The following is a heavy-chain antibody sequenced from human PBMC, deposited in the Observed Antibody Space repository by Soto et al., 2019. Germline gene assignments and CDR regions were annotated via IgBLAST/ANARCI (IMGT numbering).Heavy chain of an antibody. D-gene: IGHD4-17*01. CDR2: IIGPGDKS. CDR3: VKVRDCGDSYPFDG. Sequence: EVQLLEAGGGFVQPGGSLRLSCTASGFTFNNYGMSWVRQAPGKGLEWVSAIIGPGDKSYYADSVKGRFTITGDYSTYTVYLHLNILIVDVWGRDYCVKVRDCGDSYPFDGWGQGTLVTVSS. CDR1: GFTFNNYG. J-gene: IGHJ4*02. V-gene: IGHV3-23*01.